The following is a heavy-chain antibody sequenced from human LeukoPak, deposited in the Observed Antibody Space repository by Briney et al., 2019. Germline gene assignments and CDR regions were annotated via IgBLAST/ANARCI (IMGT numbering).Heavy chain of an antibody. CDR2: INPNSGGT. CDR3: ARDFPYDYVWGSYRTFDY. Sequence: ASVKVSCKASGYTFTGYYMHWVRQAPGQGLEWMGWINPNSGGTNYAQKFQGRVTMTRDTSISTAYMELSRLRSDDTAVYYCARDFPYDYVWGSYRTFDYRGRGTLVTVSS. CDR1: GYTFTGYY. D-gene: IGHD3-16*02. V-gene: IGHV1-2*02. J-gene: IGHJ4*02.